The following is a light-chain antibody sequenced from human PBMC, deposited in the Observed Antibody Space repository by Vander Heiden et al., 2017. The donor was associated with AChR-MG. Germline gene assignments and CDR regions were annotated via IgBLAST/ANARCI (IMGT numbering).Light chain of an antibody. J-gene: IGKJ3*01. Sequence: EIVLTQSPATLSLSPGERATLSCRASQSVSISLAWYQHKPGQAPRLLIFDASNRAAGIPARFSGSGSGTDFTLTISSLEPEDFAVYYCQQRDNWPRHFGPGTKLDIK. V-gene: IGKV3-11*01. CDR1: QSVSIS. CDR3: QQRDNWPRH. CDR2: DAS.